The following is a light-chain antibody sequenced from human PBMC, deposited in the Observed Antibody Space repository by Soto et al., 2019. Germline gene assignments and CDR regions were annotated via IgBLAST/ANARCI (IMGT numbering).Light chain of an antibody. Sequence: QLVLTQPPSVSGAPGQRVTLSCTGSSSNIGAGYHVHWYQQLPGTAPKLLIYADNHRPSGVPDRFSGSKSGTSASLVITGLQADDEADYYCQSYDSTLSGPVVFGGGTKLTVL. CDR2: ADN. V-gene: IGLV1-40*01. CDR3: QSYDSTLSGPVV. CDR1: SSNIGAGYH. J-gene: IGLJ2*01.